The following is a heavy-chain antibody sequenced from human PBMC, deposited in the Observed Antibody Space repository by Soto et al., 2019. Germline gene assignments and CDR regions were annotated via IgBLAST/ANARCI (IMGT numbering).Heavy chain of an antibody. V-gene: IGHV1-69*13. CDR1: GDTFSSYG. CDR3: ARGHRTMARGKLDV. J-gene: IGHJ6*02. D-gene: IGHD3-10*01. Sequence: EASVKVSCKASGDTFSSYGISWVRQAPGQGLELMGGIIPMLGTPNYTQKFRGRVTITADASTNTAYLELSSLRSDDTAVYYCARGHRTMARGKLDVWGQGATVTDYS. CDR2: IIPMLGTP.